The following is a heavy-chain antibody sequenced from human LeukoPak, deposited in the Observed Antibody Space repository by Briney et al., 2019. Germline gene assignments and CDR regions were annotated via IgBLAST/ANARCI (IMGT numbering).Heavy chain of an antibody. D-gene: IGHD1-1*01. J-gene: IGHJ6*03. Sequence: GRSLRLSCAASGYAFRGYPMYWVRQAPGKGLEWVAFISYEEGDELYADSVKGRFTISRDDSKSTLYLQMNSLRPEDTAIFYCARAGGAWSTTHYYCYMDVWGKGTTVTVSS. CDR2: ISYEEGDE. CDR3: ARAGGAWSTTHYYCYMDV. V-gene: IGHV3-30*07. CDR1: GYAFRGYP.